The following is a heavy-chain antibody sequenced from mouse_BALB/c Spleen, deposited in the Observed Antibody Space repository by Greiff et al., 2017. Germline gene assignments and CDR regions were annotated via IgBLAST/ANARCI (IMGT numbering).Heavy chain of an antibody. D-gene: IGHD2-1*01. CDR3: ARYYGNYGFAY. V-gene: IGHV1-82*01. CDR1: GYAFSSSW. J-gene: IGHJ3*01. Sequence: VQLQQSGPELVKPGASVKISCKASGYAFSSSWMNWVKQRPGQGLEWIGRIYPGDGDTNYNGKFKGKATLTADKSSSTAYMQLSSLTSVDSAVYFCARYYGNYGFAYWGQGTLVTVSA. CDR2: IYPGDGDT.